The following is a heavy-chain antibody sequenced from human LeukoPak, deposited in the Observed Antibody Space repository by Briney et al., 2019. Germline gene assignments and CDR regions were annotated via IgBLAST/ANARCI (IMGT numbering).Heavy chain of an antibody. Sequence: SVKVSCKASGGTFSSYAISWVRQAPGQGLEWMGGIIPIFGTANYAQKFQGRVTITADESTSTAYMELSSLRSEDTAVYYCASRGIGYCSSTSCPRGYYYYYMDVWGKGTTVTVSS. CDR2: IIPIFGTA. CDR1: GGTFSSYA. D-gene: IGHD2-2*01. V-gene: IGHV1-69*13. J-gene: IGHJ6*03. CDR3: ASRGIGYCSSTSCPRGYYYYYMDV.